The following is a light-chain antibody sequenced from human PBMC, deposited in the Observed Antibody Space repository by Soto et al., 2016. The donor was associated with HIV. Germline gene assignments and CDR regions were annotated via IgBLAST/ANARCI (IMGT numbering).Light chain of an antibody. CDR3: NSRDSSGDLYV. J-gene: IGLJ1*01. V-gene: IGLV3-19*01. CDR1: SLRFYY. Sequence: SSELTQDPAVSVALGQTVRITCQGDSLRFYYATWYQKKSGQASVLVIYGQNTRPSGIPDRFSGSSSGNTASLTITGAQAEDEADYYCNSRDSSGDLYVFGTGTKVAVL. CDR2: GQN.